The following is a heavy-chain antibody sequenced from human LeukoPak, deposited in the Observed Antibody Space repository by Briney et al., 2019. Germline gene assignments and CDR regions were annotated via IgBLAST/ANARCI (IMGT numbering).Heavy chain of an antibody. CDR3: ARMYSGSYYVFDY. CDR1: GGSINRGSYY. J-gene: IGHJ4*02. CDR2: IYTSGTT. Sequence: PSQTLSLTCTVSGGSINRGSYYWSWIRQPPGKGLEWIGRIYTSGTTNYNPSLKSRVTISLDTSNNQFSLKLSSVTAADTAVYYCARMYSGSYYVFDYWGQGTLVTVSS. D-gene: IGHD1-26*01. V-gene: IGHV4-61*02.